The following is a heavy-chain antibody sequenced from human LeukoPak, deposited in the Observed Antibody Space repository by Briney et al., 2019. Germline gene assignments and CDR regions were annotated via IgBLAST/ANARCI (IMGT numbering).Heavy chain of an antibody. CDR2: ISSSSSYI. V-gene: IGHV3-21*01. D-gene: IGHD5-12*01. Sequence: GGSLRLSCAASGFTFSSYAMTWVRQAPGKGLEWVSSISSSSSYIYYADSVKGRFTISRDNAKNSLYLQMNSLRAEDTAVYYCASSIVATTVAADIWGQGTMVTVSS. CDR3: ASSIVATTVAADI. J-gene: IGHJ3*02. CDR1: GFTFSSYA.